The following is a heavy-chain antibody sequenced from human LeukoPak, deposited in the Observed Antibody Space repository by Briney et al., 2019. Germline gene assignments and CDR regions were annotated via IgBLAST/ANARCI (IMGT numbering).Heavy chain of an antibody. J-gene: IGHJ4*02. CDR2: ISSSSTYI. CDR3: ASGNYDILTGYLY. V-gene: IGHV3-21*01. CDR1: GFTFSSYE. D-gene: IGHD3-9*01. Sequence: PGGSLRLSCAASGFTFSSYEMSWVRQAPGKGLEWVSSISSSSTYIYYADSVKGRFTISRDNAKNSLYLQMNSLRADDTAVYYCASGNYDILTGYLYWGQGTLVTVSS.